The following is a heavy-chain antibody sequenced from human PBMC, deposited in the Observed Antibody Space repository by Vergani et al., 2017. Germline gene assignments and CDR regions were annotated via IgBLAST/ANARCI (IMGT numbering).Heavy chain of an antibody. D-gene: IGHD6-19*01. CDR2: ISSSSSYI. Sequence: EVQLVESGGGLVKPGGSLRLSCAASGFTFSSYSMNWVRQAPGKGLEWVSSISSSSSYIYYADSVKGRFTISRDNAKNTLYLQMNSLRAEDTAVYYCARDLTIAVAGVWGQGTLVTVSS. CDR3: ARDLTIAVAGV. CDR1: GFTFSSYS. J-gene: IGHJ4*02. V-gene: IGHV3-21*01.